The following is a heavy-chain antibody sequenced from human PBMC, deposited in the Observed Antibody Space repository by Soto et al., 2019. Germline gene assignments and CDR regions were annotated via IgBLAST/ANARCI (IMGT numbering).Heavy chain of an antibody. V-gene: IGHV2-5*02. CDR1: GFSLTTSGVV. CDR2: IYWDDDK. CDR3: AHRVLRTVFGLVTTTAIYFDF. J-gene: IGHJ4*02. D-gene: IGHD3-3*01. Sequence: QITLNESGPPGVRPTETLTLTCRFSGFSLTTSGVVVGWIRQSPGKAPEWLALIYWDDDKRYSASLKSRLTITKDTSKNQMVLTVSDMDPTDTDTYYCAHRVLRTVFGLVTTTAIYFDFWGQGTPVAVSS.